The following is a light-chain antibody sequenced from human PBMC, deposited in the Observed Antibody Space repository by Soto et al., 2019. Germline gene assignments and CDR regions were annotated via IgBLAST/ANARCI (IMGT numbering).Light chain of an antibody. V-gene: IGKV1-39*01. CDR2: TAP. CDR1: QPISDY. CDR3: QQHYNSPRT. Sequence: DIQMTQSPSSLSASVGDRVTITCRTSQPISDYLNWYQQKPGKAPTLLIYTAPNLQIRVPSRFSGSESRTHFTLTISRLQPEDFATYYCQQHYNSPRTFGHGTKVEIK. J-gene: IGKJ1*01.